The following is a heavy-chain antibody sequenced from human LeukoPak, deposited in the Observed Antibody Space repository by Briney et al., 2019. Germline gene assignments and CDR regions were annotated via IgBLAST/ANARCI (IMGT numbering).Heavy chain of an antibody. D-gene: IGHD4-17*01. V-gene: IGHV4-39*01. CDR2: IYYSGST. J-gene: IGHJ4*02. Sequence: SETLSLTCTVPGGSISSSSYYWGWIRQPPGKGLEWIGSIYYSGSTYYNPSPKSRVTISVDTSKNQFSLKLSSVTAADTAVYYCASSTVTTYFDYWGQGTLVTVSS. CDR1: GGSISSSSYY. CDR3: ASSTVTTYFDY.